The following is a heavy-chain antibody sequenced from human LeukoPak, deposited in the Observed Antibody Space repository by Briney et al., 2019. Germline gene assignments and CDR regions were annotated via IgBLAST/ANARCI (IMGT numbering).Heavy chain of an antibody. J-gene: IGHJ4*02. CDR2: IYYSGNT. D-gene: IGHD3-16*01. CDR3: ASAYKYNYAFDY. Sequence: SETLSLTCTVSGASIGSGGYHWNWIRQHPGKDLEWIGKIYYSGNTYYSPSLKRRLTISIDTSKNQFSLKLTSVTAADTAVYYSASAYKYNYAFDYWGQGTPVTVSS. CDR1: GASIGSGGYH. V-gene: IGHV4-31*03.